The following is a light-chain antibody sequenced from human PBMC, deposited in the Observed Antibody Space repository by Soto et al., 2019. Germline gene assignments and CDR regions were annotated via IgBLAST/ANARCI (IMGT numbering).Light chain of an antibody. CDR2: EVS. V-gene: IGLV2-14*01. CDR3: SSYTSSSTLYV. Sequence: QSALTQPASVSGSPGQSITISCTGTSSDVGGYNYVSWYQQHPGKAPKLMIYEVSNRPSGVSNRFSGSKSGNTASLTISGLQAEDEADYYCSSYTSSSTLYVFGTWTQLTFL. CDR1: SSDVGGYNY. J-gene: IGLJ1*01.